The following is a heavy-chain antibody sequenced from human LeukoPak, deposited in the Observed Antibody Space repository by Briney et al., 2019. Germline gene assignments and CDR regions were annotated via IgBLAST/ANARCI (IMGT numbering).Heavy chain of an antibody. V-gene: IGHV1-2*02. Sequence: GASVKVSCKASGYTFTGYYMHWVRQAPGQGLEWMGWINPNSGGTNYAQKFQGRVTMTRDTSISTAYMELSRLRSDDTAVYYCASCGGDCYGGSYWYFDLWGRGTLVTVSS. CDR2: INPNSGGT. D-gene: IGHD2-21*02. J-gene: IGHJ2*01. CDR1: GYTFTGYY. CDR3: ASCGGDCYGGSYWYFDL.